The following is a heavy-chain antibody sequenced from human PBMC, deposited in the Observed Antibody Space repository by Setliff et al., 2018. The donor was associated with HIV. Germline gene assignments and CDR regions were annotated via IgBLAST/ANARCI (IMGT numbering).Heavy chain of an antibody. D-gene: IGHD1-26*01. Sequence: GGSLRLSCTASGFTFGDYAMSWVRQAPGKGLEWVGFIRSKAYGGTTEYAASVKDRFTVSRDDSKSIAYLQINSLRIEDTALYYCAKDRVGGSYDAFDMWGQGTLVTVSS. CDR2: IRSKAYGGTT. CDR1: GFTFGDYA. V-gene: IGHV3-49*04. J-gene: IGHJ3*02. CDR3: AKDRVGGSYDAFDM.